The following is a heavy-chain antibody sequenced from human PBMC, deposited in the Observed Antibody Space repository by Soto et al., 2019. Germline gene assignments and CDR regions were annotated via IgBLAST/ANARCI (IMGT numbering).Heavy chain of an antibody. D-gene: IGHD5-18*01. Sequence: PSETLSLTCTVSGYAITNGDYWGWIRQTPGKGLEWIGTLYHRGSTSYNPSLQSRLTISLDTSKNPFSLMLTSVTAADTAVYFCTRGVRGYLSYWGQGTLVTVSS. CDR3: TRGVRGYLSY. J-gene: IGHJ4*02. CDR2: LYHRGST. CDR1: GYAITNGDY. V-gene: IGHV4-38-2*02.